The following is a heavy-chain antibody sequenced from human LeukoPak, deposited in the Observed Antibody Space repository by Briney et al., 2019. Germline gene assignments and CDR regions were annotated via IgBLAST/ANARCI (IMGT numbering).Heavy chain of an antibody. CDR3: ARFSGYSYGAYFDY. CDR2: IFSGGTT. D-gene: IGHD5-18*01. Sequence: GGSLRLSCAASGFTVSSNHMSWVRQAPGKGLEWVSVIFSGGTTYYADSVKGRFTISRDNSKNTLYLQMNSLRADETAVYYCARFSGYSYGAYFDYWGQGTLVTVSS. CDR1: GFTVSSNH. J-gene: IGHJ4*02. V-gene: IGHV3-53*01.